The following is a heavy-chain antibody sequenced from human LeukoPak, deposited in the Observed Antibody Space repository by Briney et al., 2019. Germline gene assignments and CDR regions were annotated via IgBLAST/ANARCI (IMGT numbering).Heavy chain of an antibody. J-gene: IGHJ5*02. CDR2: IYTSGST. V-gene: IGHV4-61*02. CDR3: AREYYDSSGYYFP. CDR1: GGSISSGSYY. D-gene: IGHD3-22*01. Sequence: PSETLSLTCTVSGGSISSGSYYWSWIRQPAGKGLEWIGRIYTSGSTNYNPSLKSRVTISVDTSKNQFSLKLSSVTAADTAVYYCAREYYDSSGYYFPWGQGTLVTVSS.